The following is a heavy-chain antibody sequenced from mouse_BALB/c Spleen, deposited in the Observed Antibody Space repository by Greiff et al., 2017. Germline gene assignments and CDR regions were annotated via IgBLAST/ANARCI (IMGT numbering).Heavy chain of an antibody. J-gene: IGHJ3*01. V-gene: IGHV4-1*02. CDR1: GFDFSRYW. CDR3: ARENHYYGSSYFAWFAY. D-gene: IGHD1-1*01. Sequence: EVKLQESGGGLVQPGGSLKLSCAASGFDFSRYWMSWVRQAPGKGLEWIGEINPDSSTINYTPSLKDKFIISRDNAKNTLYLQMSKVRSEDTALYYCARENHYYGSSYFAWFAYWGQGTLVTVSA. CDR2: INPDSSTI.